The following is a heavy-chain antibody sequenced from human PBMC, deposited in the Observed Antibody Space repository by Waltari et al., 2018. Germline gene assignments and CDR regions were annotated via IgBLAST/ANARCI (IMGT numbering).Heavy chain of an antibody. CDR1: GFTFDDYA. CDR3: AKDRTYYDFWSGYYRPGAFDI. J-gene: IGHJ3*02. Sequence: EVQLVESGGGLVQPGRSLRLSCAASGFTFDDYAMHWVRQAPGTGLEWVSGISWNSGSIGYADSVKGRFTISRDNAKNSLYLQMNSLRAEDTALYYCAKDRTYYDFWSGYYRPGAFDIWGQGTMVTVSS. V-gene: IGHV3-9*01. CDR2: ISWNSGSI. D-gene: IGHD3-3*01.